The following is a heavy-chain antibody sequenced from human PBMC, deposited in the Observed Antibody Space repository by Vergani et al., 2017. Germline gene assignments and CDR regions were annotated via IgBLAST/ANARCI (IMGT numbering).Heavy chain of an antibody. CDR3: AKVATGTTRYYYYYYMDG. J-gene: IGHJ6*03. CDR1: GFTFSSYG. D-gene: IGHD1-1*01. V-gene: IGHV3-30*18. Sequence: QVQLVESGGGVVQPGRSLRLSCAASGFTFSSYGMHWVRQAPGKGLEWVAVISYDGSNKYYADSVKGRFTISRDNSKNTLYLQMNSLRAEDTAVYYCAKVATGTTRYYYYYYMDGWGKGTTVTVSS. CDR2: ISYDGSNK.